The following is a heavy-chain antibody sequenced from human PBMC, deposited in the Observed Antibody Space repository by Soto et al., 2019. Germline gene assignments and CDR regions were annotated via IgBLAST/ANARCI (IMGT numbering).Heavy chain of an antibody. CDR3: ARGIATGQLDP. Sequence: QVQLVQSGAEVKKPGASVKISCKASGYTFTRYTMNWVRQAPGQRLEWMGWINPDNGNTNSSQKFKDRVIITRDTSASTAYMYLSSLRSEDTAVYYCARGIATGQLDPWGQGTLVTVSS. J-gene: IGHJ5*02. CDR1: GYTFTRYT. V-gene: IGHV1-3*01. CDR2: INPDNGNT. D-gene: IGHD2-15*01.